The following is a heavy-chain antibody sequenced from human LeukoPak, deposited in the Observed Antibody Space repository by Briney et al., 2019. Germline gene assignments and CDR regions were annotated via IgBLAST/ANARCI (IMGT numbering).Heavy chain of an antibody. D-gene: IGHD3-9*01. V-gene: IGHV4-59*01. J-gene: IGHJ5*02. CDR1: GGSISSYY. Sequence: PSETLSLTCTVSGGSISSYYWSWIRQPPGKGLEWIGYIYYSGSTNYNPSLKSRVTISVDTSKNQFSLKLSSVTAADTAVYYCARGGYYDILTGYPNWFDPWGQGTLVTVSS. CDR3: ARGGYYDILTGYPNWFDP. CDR2: IYYSGST.